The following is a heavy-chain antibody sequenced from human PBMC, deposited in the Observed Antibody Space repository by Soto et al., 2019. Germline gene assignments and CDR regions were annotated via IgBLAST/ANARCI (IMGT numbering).Heavy chain of an antibody. Sequence: GGSLRLSCAASGFTFSSYAMSWVRQAPGKGLEWVSAISGSGGSTYYADSVKGRFTISRDNSKNTLYLQMNSLRAEDTAVYYCAKLGYYDFGSGPNWFDPLGQRALVTVSA. J-gene: IGHJ5*02. V-gene: IGHV3-23*01. CDR3: AKLGYYDFGSGPNWFDP. CDR2: ISGSGGST. D-gene: IGHD3-3*01. CDR1: GFTFSSYA.